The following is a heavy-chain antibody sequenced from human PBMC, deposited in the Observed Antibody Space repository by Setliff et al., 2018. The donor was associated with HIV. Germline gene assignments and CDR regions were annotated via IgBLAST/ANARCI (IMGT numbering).Heavy chain of an antibody. D-gene: IGHD2-21*02. CDR1: GFRFSSFG. J-gene: IGHJ6*03. CDR3: ARVGGGDDMDV. V-gene: IGHV3-33*01. Sequence: GGSLRLSCATSGFRFSSFGMHWVRQAPGKGLEWVALIWYDGTNKNYADSVKGRFTISRDNAKNSLYLQMNSLRAEDTGVYYCARVGGGDDMDVWGKGTTVTVSS. CDR2: IWYDGTNK.